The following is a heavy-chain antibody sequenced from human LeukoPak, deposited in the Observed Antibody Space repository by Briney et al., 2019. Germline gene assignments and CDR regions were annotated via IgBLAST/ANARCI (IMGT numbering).Heavy chain of an antibody. D-gene: IGHD4-23*01. CDR1: GYTFTSYG. CDR2: IIVYNGNT. J-gene: IGHJ6*03. V-gene: IGHV1-18*01. Sequence: ASVKVSCKASGYTFTSYGINWVRQAPGQGLEWVGWIIVYNGNTNYAQKLQGRVTMTADTSTSTVYMDLRSLRSDDTAVYYCARVALGGNYMDVWGKGTTVTVSS. CDR3: ARVALGGNYMDV.